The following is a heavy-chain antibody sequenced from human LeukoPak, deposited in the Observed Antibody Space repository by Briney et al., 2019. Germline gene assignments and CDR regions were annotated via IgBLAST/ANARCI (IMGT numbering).Heavy chain of an antibody. D-gene: IGHD4-17*01. Sequence: ASVKVSCKASGYTFTGYYMYWVRQAPGQGLEWMGWINPNSGGTNYAQKFQGRVTMTRDTSISTAYMELSRLRSDDTAVYYCARGDDYGDYFLFDYWGQGTLVTVSS. J-gene: IGHJ4*02. V-gene: IGHV1-2*02. CDR2: INPNSGGT. CDR1: GYTFTGYY. CDR3: ARGDDYGDYFLFDY.